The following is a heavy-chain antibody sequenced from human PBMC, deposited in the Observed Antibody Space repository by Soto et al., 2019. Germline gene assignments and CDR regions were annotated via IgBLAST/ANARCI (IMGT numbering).Heavy chain of an antibody. J-gene: IGHJ4*02. Sequence: PGGSLRLSCAASGFTFSSYGMHWVRQAPGKGLEWVAVISYDGSNKYYADSVKGRFTISRDNSKNTLYLQMNSLRAEDTAVFYCAKVLGSGWVPVDYWGQGTLVTVSS. CDR2: ISYDGSNK. D-gene: IGHD6-19*01. V-gene: IGHV3-30*18. CDR3: AKVLGSGWVPVDY. CDR1: GFTFSSYG.